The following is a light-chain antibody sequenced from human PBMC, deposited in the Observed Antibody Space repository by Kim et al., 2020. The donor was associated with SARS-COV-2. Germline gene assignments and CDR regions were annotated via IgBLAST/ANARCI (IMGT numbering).Light chain of an antibody. J-gene: IGLJ1*01. CDR1: SSDVGGYNY. Sequence: QSALTQPRSVSGSPGQAVTISCTGTSSDVGGYNYVSWYQQHPGKAPKVMIYDVSERPSGVPDRFSGSKSGNTASLTISGLQAEDEADYYCCSYAGSPPYVVGTGTQRTVL. CDR3: CSYAGSPPYV. CDR2: DVS. V-gene: IGLV2-11*01.